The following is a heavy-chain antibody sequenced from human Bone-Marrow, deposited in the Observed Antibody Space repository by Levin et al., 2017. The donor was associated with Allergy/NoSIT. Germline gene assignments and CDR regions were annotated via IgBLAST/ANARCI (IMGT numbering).Heavy chain of an antibody. D-gene: IGHD3-22*01. V-gene: IGHV4-31*03. CDR2: IHSSGNA. CDR3: ARVFEYNESNDYYYSFDY. J-gene: IGHJ4*02. Sequence: SQTLSLTCTVSSGSISGGHFYWGWIRQFPGKGLEWIGYIHSSGNAYYNPSLKSRTTISLDTSKNQFSLNLRFVTAADTAVYYCARVFEYNESNDYYYSFDYWGQGTLVTVSS. CDR1: SGSISGGHFY.